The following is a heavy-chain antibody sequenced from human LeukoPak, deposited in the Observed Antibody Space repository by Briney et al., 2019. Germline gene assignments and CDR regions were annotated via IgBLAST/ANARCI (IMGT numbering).Heavy chain of an antibody. CDR2: IIPIFGTA. J-gene: IGHJ4*02. V-gene: IGHV1-69*13. CDR3: ARGGELRYFDWPN. D-gene: IGHD3-9*01. Sequence: GASVKVSCKASGYTFTSYGISWVRQAPGQGLEWMGGIIPIFGTANYAQKFQGRVTITADESTSTAYMELSSLRSEDTAVYYCARGGELRYFDWPNWGQGTLVTVSS. CDR1: GYTFTSYG.